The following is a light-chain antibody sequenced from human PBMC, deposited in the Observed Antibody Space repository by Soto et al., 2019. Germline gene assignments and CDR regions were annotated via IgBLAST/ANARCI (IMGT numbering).Light chain of an antibody. CDR2: EVA. Sequence: QSVLTQPASVSGSPGQSIAVSCTGTSSDVGSYNLVSWYQHHPGKAPQLMIYEVAKRPPGVSDRFSGSKSGNTASPTISGLQAEDEADYYCCSYAGSSNFYVFGTGTKVTVL. CDR3: CSYAGSSNFYV. J-gene: IGLJ1*01. CDR1: SSDVGSYNL. V-gene: IGLV2-23*02.